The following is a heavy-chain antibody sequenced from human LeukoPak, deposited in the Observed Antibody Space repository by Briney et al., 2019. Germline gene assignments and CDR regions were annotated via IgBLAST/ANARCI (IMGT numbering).Heavy chain of an antibody. D-gene: IGHD4-17*01. Sequence: ASVKVSCKASGGTFSSYSISWVRRAPGQGLEWMGRIIPILGIANYAQKFQGRVTITADKSTSTAYMELSSLRSEDTAVYYCARGPYDYGSQTDYWGQGTLVTVSS. CDR1: GGTFSSYS. J-gene: IGHJ4*02. CDR3: ARGPYDYGSQTDY. V-gene: IGHV1-69*04. CDR2: IIPILGIA.